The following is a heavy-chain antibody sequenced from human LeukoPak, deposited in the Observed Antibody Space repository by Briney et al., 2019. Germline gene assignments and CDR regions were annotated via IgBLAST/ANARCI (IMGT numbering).Heavy chain of an antibody. Sequence: QPGGSLRLSCAASGFTFDDYAMHWVRQAPGKGPEWVSGISWNSGSIGYADSVKGRFTISRDNAKNSLYLQMNGLRAEDTALYYCAKDDDYYDSSGPYFDYWGQGTLVTVSS. D-gene: IGHD3-22*01. J-gene: IGHJ4*02. CDR1: GFTFDDYA. CDR2: ISWNSGSI. V-gene: IGHV3-9*01. CDR3: AKDDDYYDSSGPYFDY.